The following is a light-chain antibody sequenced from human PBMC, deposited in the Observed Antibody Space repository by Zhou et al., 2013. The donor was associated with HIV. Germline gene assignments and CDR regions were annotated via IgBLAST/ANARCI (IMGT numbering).Light chain of an antibody. V-gene: IGKV1-5*03. CDR1: ESIGDW. CDR2: QAS. CDR3: QQYNSHFLT. Sequence: DIQMTQSPSTLSASVGDRVTITCRASESIGDWLAWYQQKPGKAPKLLLYQASTLQNGVPSRFSGSGFGTEFTLTISGLQPDDFATYHCQQYNSHFLTFGHGTKV. J-gene: IGKJ1*01.